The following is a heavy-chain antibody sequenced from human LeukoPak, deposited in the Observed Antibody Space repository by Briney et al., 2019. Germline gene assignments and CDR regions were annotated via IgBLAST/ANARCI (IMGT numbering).Heavy chain of an antibody. V-gene: IGHV3-21*01. CDR2: ISSSSNYI. D-gene: IGHD3-10*01. Sequence: GGSLTLFCAASGFTFSSYAMTWVRQAPGRGLEWVSSISSSSNYIYYADSLKGRFTISRDNAKSSLYLQMNSLTAEDTAVYYCARDGAPGENYFFDYWGQGTLVTVSS. J-gene: IGHJ4*02. CDR3: ARDGAPGENYFFDY. CDR1: GFTFSSYA.